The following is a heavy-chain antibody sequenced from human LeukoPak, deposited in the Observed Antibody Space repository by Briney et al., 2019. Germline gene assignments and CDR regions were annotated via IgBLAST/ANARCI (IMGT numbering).Heavy chain of an antibody. Sequence: SETLSLTCTVSGGSISGYYWSWIRQPPGKGLEWIGYIYYGGGTNYNPSLKSRVTISADTSKNQFSLKLRSVTAADTAVYYCARDARSSSHYDFWGQGTLVTVSS. CDR1: GGSISGYY. J-gene: IGHJ4*02. CDR3: ARDARSSSHYDF. V-gene: IGHV4-59*01. CDR2: IYYGGGT. D-gene: IGHD6-6*01.